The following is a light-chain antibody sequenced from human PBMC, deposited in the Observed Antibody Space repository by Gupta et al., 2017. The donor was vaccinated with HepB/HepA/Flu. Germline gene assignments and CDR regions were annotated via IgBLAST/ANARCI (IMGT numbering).Light chain of an antibody. V-gene: IGKV3-11*01. Sequence: EIVLTQSPATLSLSPGERATLSCRASQSVSNYLAWYQQRPGQAPRLLIYDASNRATGIPARFSGSGSGTDFTLTISSLEPEDFAVYYCQQRNTGPPEYTFGQGTKLEIK. J-gene: IGKJ2*01. CDR2: DAS. CDR1: QSVSNY. CDR3: QQRNTGPPEYT.